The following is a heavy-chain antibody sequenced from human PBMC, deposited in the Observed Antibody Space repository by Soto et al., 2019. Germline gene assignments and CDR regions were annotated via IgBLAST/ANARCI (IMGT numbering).Heavy chain of an antibody. V-gene: IGHV1-46*01. CDR2: INPSGGST. D-gene: IGHD3-10*01. Sequence: GASVKVSFKASGYTFTSYYMHWVRQAPGQGLEWMGIINPSGGSTSYAQKFQGRVTMTRDTSTSTVYMELSSLRSEDTAVYYCARDLFTMVRGAIYYGMDVWGQGTTVTVSS. J-gene: IGHJ6*02. CDR1: GYTFTSYY. CDR3: ARDLFTMVRGAIYYGMDV.